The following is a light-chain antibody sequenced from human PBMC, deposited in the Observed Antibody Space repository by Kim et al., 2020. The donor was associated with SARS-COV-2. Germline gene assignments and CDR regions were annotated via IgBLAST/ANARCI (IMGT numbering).Light chain of an antibody. CDR2: RDS. V-gene: IGLV3-9*01. Sequence: SYELTQPLSASVALGQTARITCGGNNIGSKNVHWYQQKPGQAPVLVIYRDSNRPSGIPERFSGSNSGNTATLTISRAQAGDEADYYCQVWDSSTACVVFGGGTQLTVL. CDR1: NIGSKN. J-gene: IGLJ2*01. CDR3: QVWDSSTACVV.